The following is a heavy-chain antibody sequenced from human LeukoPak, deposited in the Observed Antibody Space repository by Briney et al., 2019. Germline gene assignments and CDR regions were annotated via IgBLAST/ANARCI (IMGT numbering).Heavy chain of an antibody. D-gene: IGHD3-22*01. Sequence: GASVKVSCKASGYTFTGYYIHWVRQATGQGLEWMGWMNPNSGNTGYAQKFQGRVTMTRNTSISTAYMELSSLRSEDTAVYYCARVYNDSSGYRPLRAWGQGTLVTVSS. J-gene: IGHJ5*02. CDR2: MNPNSGNT. V-gene: IGHV1-8*02. CDR3: ARVYNDSSGYRPLRA. CDR1: GYTFTGYY.